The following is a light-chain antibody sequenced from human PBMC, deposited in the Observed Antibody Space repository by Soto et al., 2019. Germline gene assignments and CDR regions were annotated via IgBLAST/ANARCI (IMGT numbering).Light chain of an antibody. CDR3: QQLNSYPPP. CDR1: QGISSY. V-gene: IGKV1-9*01. CDR2: AAS. J-gene: IGKJ4*01. Sequence: IQLTQSPSSLSASVGDRVTITCRASQGISSYLAWYQQKPGKAPKLLLYAASTLQSGVPSRFSGSGSGTDFTLTSSSLQPEDFATYYCQQLNSYPPPFGGGKKVEIK.